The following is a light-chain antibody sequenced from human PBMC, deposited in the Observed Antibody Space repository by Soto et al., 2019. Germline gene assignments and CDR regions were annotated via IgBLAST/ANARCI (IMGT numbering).Light chain of an antibody. CDR1: QSISTY. Sequence: DIRMTQSPSSLSASVRDRVIITCRASQSISTYLNWYQQKPGKPPKLLIYAASSLQSGVPSRFSGSGSGTQFTLTISSLQPEDFASYYCQQSHSTPPTFGQGTKVDIK. J-gene: IGKJ1*01. CDR3: QQSHSTPPT. V-gene: IGKV1-39*01. CDR2: AAS.